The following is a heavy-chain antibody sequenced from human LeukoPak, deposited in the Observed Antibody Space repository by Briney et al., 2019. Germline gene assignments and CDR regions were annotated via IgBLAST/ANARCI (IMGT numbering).Heavy chain of an antibody. CDR3: ARGLEGYSYGYSEFDY. CDR2: INHSGST. Sequence: SETLSLTCAVSGVPFSGYSWNWIRQPPGKGLEWIGEINHSGSTNYNPSLKNQVTMSIDTSKNQFSLRLSSVTAADTAVYYCARGLEGYSYGYSEFDYWGQGALVTVSS. J-gene: IGHJ4*02. CDR1: GVPFSGYS. D-gene: IGHD5-18*01. V-gene: IGHV4-34*01.